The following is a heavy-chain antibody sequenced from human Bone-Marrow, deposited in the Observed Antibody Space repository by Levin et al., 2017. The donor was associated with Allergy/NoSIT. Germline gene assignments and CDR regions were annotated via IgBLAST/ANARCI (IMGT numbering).Heavy chain of an antibody. CDR2: IYSGGDT. CDR1: EFPVSRHF. J-gene: IGHJ4*02. Sequence: GASVKVSCAVSEFPVSRHFMTWVRQGPGKGPEWVAVIYSGGDTSYAASVRGRFTISRDSSRNTLNLQMNSLTVEDTAVYYCARKTDTGGSGGDFWGQGTLVTVSS. D-gene: IGHD2-8*02. CDR3: ARKTDTGGSGGDF. V-gene: IGHV3-53*01.